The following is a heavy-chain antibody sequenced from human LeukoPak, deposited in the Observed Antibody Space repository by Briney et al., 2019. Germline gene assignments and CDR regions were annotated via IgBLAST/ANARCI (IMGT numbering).Heavy chain of an antibody. CDR1: GGSFSGYY. D-gene: IGHD1-26*01. CDR3: ARSRGSYFSD. Sequence: NPSETLSLTCAVYGGSFSGYYWGWIRQPPGKGLEWIGEINHSGSTNYNPSLKCRVTISVDTSKNQFSLKLSSVTAADTAVYYCARSRGSYFSDWGQGTLVTVSS. V-gene: IGHV4-34*01. J-gene: IGHJ4*02. CDR2: INHSGST.